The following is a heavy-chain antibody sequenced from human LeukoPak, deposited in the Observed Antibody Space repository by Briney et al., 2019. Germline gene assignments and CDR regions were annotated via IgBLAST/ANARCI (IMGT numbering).Heavy chain of an antibody. CDR2: VSGSGGYT. CDR1: GFTFSSYA. J-gene: IGHJ4*02. V-gene: IGHV3-23*01. Sequence: PGGSLRLSCAASGFTFSSYAMSWVRQAPGKGREWVSSVSGSGGYTYYAGSVKGRFTISRDNSKNTLYLQMTSLRAEDTAIYYCAKDRPNYYDSSGHYYRRDGDYWGQGTLVTVSS. CDR3: AKDRPNYYDSSGHYYRRDGDY. D-gene: IGHD3-22*01.